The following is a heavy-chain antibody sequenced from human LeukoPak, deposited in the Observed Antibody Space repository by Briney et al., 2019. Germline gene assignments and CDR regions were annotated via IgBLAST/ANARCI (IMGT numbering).Heavy chain of an antibody. CDR2: IQSNGNKK. CDR3: AREGTTGTTPYYCDY. CDR1: GFTFNNYG. D-gene: IGHD1-1*01. J-gene: IGHJ4*02. Sequence: GGSLRLSCAASGFTFNNYGMHWVRQAPGKGLEWVAFIQSNGNKKYYADSVKGRFTISRDNSKNTVYLQMNSLRAEDTAVYYCAREGTTGTTPYYCDYWGQGTLVTVSS. V-gene: IGHV3-30*02.